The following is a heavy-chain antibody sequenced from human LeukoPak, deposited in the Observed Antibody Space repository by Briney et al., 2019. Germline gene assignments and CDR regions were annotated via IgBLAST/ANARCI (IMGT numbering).Heavy chain of an antibody. V-gene: IGHV4-31*03. CDR1: GGSISSGGYY. CDR3: ASGDGSGSWKTILFDY. CDR2: IYYSGST. D-gene: IGHD3-10*01. Sequence: SETLSLTCTVSGGSISSGGYYWSWIRQHPGKGLEWIGYIYYSGSTYYNPSLKSRVTISVDTSKNQFSLKLSSVTAADTAVYYCASGDGSGSWKTILFDYWGQGTLVTVSS. J-gene: IGHJ4*02.